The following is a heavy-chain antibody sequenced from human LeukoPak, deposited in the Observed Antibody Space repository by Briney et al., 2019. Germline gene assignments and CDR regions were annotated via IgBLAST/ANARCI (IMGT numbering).Heavy chain of an antibody. J-gene: IGHJ4*02. D-gene: IGHD2-8*01. Sequence: PSETLSLTCTVSGGSLSNYYWSWIRQPPGKGLEWIGYIYYSGSTNYNPSLKSRVAISVDTSKNQFSLKLSSVTAADTAVYYCARHVRDCFDYWGQGTLVTVSS. CDR3: ARHVRDCFDY. V-gene: IGHV4-59*08. CDR2: IYYSGST. CDR1: GGSLSNYY.